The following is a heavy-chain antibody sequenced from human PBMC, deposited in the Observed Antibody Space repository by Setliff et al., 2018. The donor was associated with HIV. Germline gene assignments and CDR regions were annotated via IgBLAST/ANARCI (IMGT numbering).Heavy chain of an antibody. CDR3: TTGEHYGSGSYLS. D-gene: IGHD3-10*01. V-gene: IGHV4-34*01. CDR2: INPGGSP. Sequence: PSETLSLTCAASRRAFSAYYWGWIRQPPGGGLEWLGEINPGGSPNYNPSLKSRLTISADTSENHFSLELRSVTAADTAMYYCTTGEHYGSGSYLSWGQGTPVTVSS. CDR1: RRAFSAYY. J-gene: IGHJ4*02.